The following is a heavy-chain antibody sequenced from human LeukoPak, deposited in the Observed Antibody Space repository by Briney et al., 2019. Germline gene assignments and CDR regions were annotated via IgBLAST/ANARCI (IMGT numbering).Heavy chain of an antibody. J-gene: IGHJ5*02. Sequence: GGSLRLSCAASGFTFSSYAMSWVRQAPGKGLEWVSAVSGSGGSTYYADSLKGRFTISRDNSKNTLYLQMNSLRAEDTAVYYCAKVRQENYNWNPHWSDPWGQGTLVTVSS. CDR3: AKVRQENYNWNPHWSDP. V-gene: IGHV3-23*01. CDR1: GFTFSSYA. CDR2: VSGSGGST. D-gene: IGHD1-20*01.